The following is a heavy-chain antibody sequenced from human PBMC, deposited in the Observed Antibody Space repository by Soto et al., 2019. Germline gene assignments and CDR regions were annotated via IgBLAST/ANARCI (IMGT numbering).Heavy chain of an antibody. J-gene: IGHJ6*02. CDR2: IKQDGSEK. CDR1: RFTFSSYW. CDR3: ARGIDDKDSYGMDV. D-gene: IGHD3-16*02. V-gene: IGHV3-7*01. Sequence: EVRLVESGGGLVQSGGSLRLSCAASRFTFSSYWMAWVRQAPGKGLEWVANIKQDGSEKLYVDSVKGRFTISRDNAQKSLYLQMNSLRAEDTAVYFCARGIDDKDSYGMDVWGQGTTVTVSS.